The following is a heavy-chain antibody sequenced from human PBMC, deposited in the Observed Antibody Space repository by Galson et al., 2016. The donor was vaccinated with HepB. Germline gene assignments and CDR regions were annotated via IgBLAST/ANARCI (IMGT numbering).Heavy chain of an antibody. CDR3: AKDTGDGYTFSFDY. CDR2: IWYDGRNK. Sequence: SLRLSCAASGFTFSNYGMHWVRQAPGKGLEWVAGIWYDGRNKFYGDSVKGRFTISRDNSKNTLYAQMNSLRAEDTALYYCAKDTGDGYTFSFDYWGQGTLVTVSS. D-gene: IGHD5-24*01. V-gene: IGHV3-33*06. CDR1: GFTFSNYG. J-gene: IGHJ4*02.